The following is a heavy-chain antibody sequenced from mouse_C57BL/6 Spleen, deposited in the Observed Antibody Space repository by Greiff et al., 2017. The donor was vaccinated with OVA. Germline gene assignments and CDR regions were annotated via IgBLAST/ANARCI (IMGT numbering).Heavy chain of an antibody. CDR2: IDPSDSYT. D-gene: IGHD1-1*01. CDR1: GYTFTSYW. V-gene: IGHV1-50*01. CDR3: ARRGYYGSRVEYFDY. J-gene: IGHJ2*01. Sequence: VQLQQSGAELVKPGASVKLSCKASGYTFTSYWMQWVKQRPGQGLEWIGEIDPSDSYTNYNQKFKGKATLTVDTSSSTAYMQLSSLTSEDSAVYYCARRGYYGSRVEYFDYWGQGTTLTVSS.